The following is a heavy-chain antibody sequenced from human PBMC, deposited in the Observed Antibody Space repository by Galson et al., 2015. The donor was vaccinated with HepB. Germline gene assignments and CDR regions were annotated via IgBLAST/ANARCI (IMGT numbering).Heavy chain of an antibody. CDR1: GFTFSSYW. CDR3: AKVTMIGSY. V-gene: IGHV3-30*02. D-gene: IGHD3-22*01. CDR2: IRYDGTNE. Sequence: SLRLSCAASGFTFSSYWMSWVRQAPGKGLEWVSFIRYDGTNEYYADSVKGRFTISRDNAKNTLCLQMNSLRAEDTAVYYCAKVTMIGSYWGQGTLVTVSS. J-gene: IGHJ4*02.